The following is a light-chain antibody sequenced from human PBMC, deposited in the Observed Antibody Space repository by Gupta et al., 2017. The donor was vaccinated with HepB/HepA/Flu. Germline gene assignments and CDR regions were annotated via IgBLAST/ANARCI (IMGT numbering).Light chain of an antibody. J-gene: IGLJ2*01. CDR2: DVR. CDR1: SSDVGAYNY. V-gene: IGLV2-14*03. Sequence: QSALTQPASVSGSPGQSITISCTGTSSDVGAYNYVSWYQQHPDKAPKVIIFDVRNRPSGVSNRFSGSKSGNTASLTISGLQAEDEADYYCNSYTSSSTVIFGGGTKLTVL. CDR3: NSYTSSSTVI.